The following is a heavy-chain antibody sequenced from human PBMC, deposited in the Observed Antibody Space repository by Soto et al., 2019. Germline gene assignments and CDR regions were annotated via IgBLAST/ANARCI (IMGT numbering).Heavy chain of an antibody. J-gene: IGHJ6*03. CDR2: ISAYNGNT. CDR1: GYTFTSYG. D-gene: IGHD2-2*01. CDR3: ARDWTSDCSSTSCYVYYYYYMDV. Sequence: ASVKVSCKASGYTFTSYGISWVRQAPGQGLEWMGWISAYNGNTNYAQKLQGRVTMTTDTSTRTAYMELRSLRSDATAVYFCARDWTSDCSSTSCYVYYYYYMDVWGKGTTVTVSS. V-gene: IGHV1-18*01.